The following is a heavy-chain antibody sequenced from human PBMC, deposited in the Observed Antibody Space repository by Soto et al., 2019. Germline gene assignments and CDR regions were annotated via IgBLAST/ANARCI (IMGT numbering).Heavy chain of an antibody. CDR1: GVTFSSFA. J-gene: IGHJ5*02. V-gene: IGHV1-69*01. CDR3: ARSTGSGFRPGTHRFNWFDP. CDR2: IIPIFRTP. Sequence: QVQLVQSGAEVKQPGSSVKVSCQASGVTFSSFAISWVRQAPGQGLEWMGGIIPIFRTPNYAQNFQGRVTITADESTGSVYMELSSLRSEDTAVYYCARSTGSGFRPGTHRFNWFDPWGQGTLVTVSS. D-gene: IGHD5-12*01.